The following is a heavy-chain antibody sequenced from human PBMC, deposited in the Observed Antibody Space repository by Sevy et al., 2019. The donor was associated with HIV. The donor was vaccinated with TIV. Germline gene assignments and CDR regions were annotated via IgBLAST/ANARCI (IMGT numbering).Heavy chain of an antibody. J-gene: IGHJ5*02. CDR2: INSDGSST. D-gene: IGHD3-10*01. Sequence: GGSLRLSCAASGFTFSSYWMHWVRQAPGKGLVWVSPINSDGSSTSYADSVKGRFTISRDNAKNTLYLQMNSLRAEDTAVYYCARDYYGSGSNNWFDPWGQGTLVTVSS. CDR1: GFTFSSYW. V-gene: IGHV3-74*01. CDR3: ARDYYGSGSNNWFDP.